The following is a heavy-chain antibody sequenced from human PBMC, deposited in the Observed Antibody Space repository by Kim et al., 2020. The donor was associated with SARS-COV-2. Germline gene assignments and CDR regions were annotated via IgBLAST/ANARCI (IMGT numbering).Heavy chain of an antibody. CDR3: ARGPSPTYYDYVWGSYPPPLGY. D-gene: IGHD3-16*02. J-gene: IGHJ4*02. V-gene: IGHV1-46*03. Sequence: MPWVGQDPGQGPEWMGIIHPRGGSTSYAQKFQGRGTMTRDTSTSTVYMELSSLRSEDTAVYYCARGPSPTYYDYVWGSYPPPLGYWGQGTLAT. CDR2: IHPRGGST.